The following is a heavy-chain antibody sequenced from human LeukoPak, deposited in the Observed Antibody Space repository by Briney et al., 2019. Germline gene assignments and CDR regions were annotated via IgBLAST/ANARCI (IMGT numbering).Heavy chain of an antibody. J-gene: IGHJ4*02. CDR1: GFVFSASV. V-gene: IGHV3-30*03. CDR3: ARDGNSPADY. Sequence: PGGSLRLSCAASGFVFSASVMHWVRQAQGKGLEWVAVISHDGSDKFYADSVKGRFTISRDNSKNTLYLQMNSLRPEDTGVYYCARDGNSPADYWGQGTLVTVSS. D-gene: IGHD1/OR15-1a*01. CDR2: ISHDGSDK.